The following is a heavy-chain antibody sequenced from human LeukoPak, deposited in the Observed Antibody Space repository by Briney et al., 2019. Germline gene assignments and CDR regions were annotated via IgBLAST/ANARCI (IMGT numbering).Heavy chain of an antibody. CDR3: ARDAVQAGTPFYFDF. V-gene: IGHV3-48*01. CDR1: GFIFASYG. J-gene: IGHJ4*02. CDR2: INAGSSNT. Sequence: GGSLRLSCSASGFIFASYGMNWVRQAPGKGLQWVSYINAGSSNTFYADSVKGRFTISRDDADNSLHLQMNSLSAEDTAVYYCARDAVQAGTPFYFDFWGQGALVTVSS. D-gene: IGHD2-15*01.